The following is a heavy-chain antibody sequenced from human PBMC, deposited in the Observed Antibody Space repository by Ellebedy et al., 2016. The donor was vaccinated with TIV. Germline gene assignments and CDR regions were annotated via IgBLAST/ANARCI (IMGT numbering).Heavy chain of an antibody. CDR2: IYYGGST. Sequence: MPSETLSLTCTVSGGSISSSSYYWGWIRQPPGKGLEWIGSIYYGGSTYYNPSLKSRVTLSVDTSKNQFSLKLSSVTAADTAVYNCARHPLEWLVGPMYFDYWGQGTLVTVSS. D-gene: IGHD6-19*01. CDR3: ARHPLEWLVGPMYFDY. J-gene: IGHJ4*02. CDR1: GGSISSSSYY. V-gene: IGHV4-39*01.